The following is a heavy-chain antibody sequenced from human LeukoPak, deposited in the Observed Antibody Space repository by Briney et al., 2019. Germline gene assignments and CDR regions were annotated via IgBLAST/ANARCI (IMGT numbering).Heavy chain of an antibody. Sequence: SETLSLTCAVSGYSISSGYYWGWIRQPPGKGLEWIGSIYHSGSTYYNPSLKSRVTISVDTSKNQFSLKLSSVTAADTAVYYCARWAVGGSGSYNWFDPWGQGTLVTVSS. V-gene: IGHV4-38-2*01. D-gene: IGHD3-10*01. CDR2: IYHSGST. CDR1: GYSISSGYY. J-gene: IGHJ5*02. CDR3: ARWAVGGSGSYNWFDP.